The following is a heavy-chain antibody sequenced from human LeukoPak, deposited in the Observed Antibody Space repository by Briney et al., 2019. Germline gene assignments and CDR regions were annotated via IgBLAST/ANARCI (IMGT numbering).Heavy chain of an antibody. J-gene: IGHJ4*02. V-gene: IGHV4-39*07. D-gene: IGHD4-23*01. CDR3: ARVPTVVTPWFDY. CDR1: GGSISSSSYY. Sequence: SETLSLTCTVSGGSISSSSYYWGWIRQPPGKGLEWIGSIYYSGSTYYNPSLKSRVTISVDTSKNQFSLKLSSVTAADTAVYYCARVPTVVTPWFDYWGQGTLVTVSS. CDR2: IYYSGST.